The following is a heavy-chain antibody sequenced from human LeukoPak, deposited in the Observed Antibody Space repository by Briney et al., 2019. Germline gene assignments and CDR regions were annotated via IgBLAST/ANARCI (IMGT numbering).Heavy chain of an antibody. D-gene: IGHD1-26*01. CDR1: GYTFTSYY. V-gene: IGHV1-46*01. J-gene: IGHJ4*02. CDR3: ASSIKVGATFDGTILPQHYFDY. Sequence: ASVKVSCKASGYTFTSYYMHWVRQAPGQGLEWMGIINPSGGSTSYAQKFQGRVTMTRDTSTSTAYMELSSLRSEDTAVYYCASSIKVGATFDGTILPQHYFDYWGQGTLVTVSS. CDR2: INPSGGST.